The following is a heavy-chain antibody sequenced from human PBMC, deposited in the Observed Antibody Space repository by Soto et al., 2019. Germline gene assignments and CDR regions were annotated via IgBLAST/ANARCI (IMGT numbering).Heavy chain of an antibody. CDR3: AKDRKCTSRLGGADY. D-gene: IGHD2-2*01. CDR2: ISGSGGST. V-gene: IGHV3-23*01. J-gene: IGHJ4*02. Sequence: EVQLLESGGGLVQPGGSLRLSCAASGFTFSSYAMSWVRQAPGKGLEWVSAISGSGGSTYYADSVKGRFTISRDNSKNPLYLQMSSLRAEDTAVYFCAKDRKCTSRLGGADYWGQGTLVTVSS. CDR1: GFTFSSYA.